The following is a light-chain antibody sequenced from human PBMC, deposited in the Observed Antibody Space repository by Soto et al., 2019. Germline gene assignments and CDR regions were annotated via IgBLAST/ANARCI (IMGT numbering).Light chain of an antibody. CDR3: QQRSNWPLT. Sequence: EIVLTQSPAPLSLSPGERTTLSCRASQSVSSYLAWYQQKPGQAPRLLIYDASNRATGIPARFSGSGSGTDFTLTSSSLEPEDFAVYYCQQRSNWPLTFGQGTKV. CDR2: DAS. CDR1: QSVSSY. J-gene: IGKJ1*01. V-gene: IGKV3-11*01.